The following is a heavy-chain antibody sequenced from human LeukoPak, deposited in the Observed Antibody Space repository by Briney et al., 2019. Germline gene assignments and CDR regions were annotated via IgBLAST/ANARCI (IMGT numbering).Heavy chain of an antibody. V-gene: IGHV1-69*13. Sequence: GASVKVSCKASGGTFSSYANSWVRQAPGQGLEWMGGIIPIFGTANYAQKFQGRVTITADESTSTAYMELSSLRSEDTAVYYCARSGYCSSTSCYPKNWFDPWGQGTLVTVSS. J-gene: IGHJ5*02. CDR3: ARSGYCSSTSCYPKNWFDP. D-gene: IGHD2-2*01. CDR2: IIPIFGTA. CDR1: GGTFSSYA.